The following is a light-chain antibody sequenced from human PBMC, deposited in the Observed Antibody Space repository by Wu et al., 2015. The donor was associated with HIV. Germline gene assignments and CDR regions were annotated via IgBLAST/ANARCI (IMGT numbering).Light chain of an antibody. V-gene: IGKV3-20*01. J-gene: IGKJ1*01. Sequence: EIVLTQSPATLSLPPGERATLSCRASQSVSSDYLAWYQQKPGQAPRLLVYGASSRATGIPDRFSGSGSGTDFTLTISRLEPEDFAVYYCQQYGRSPATFGQGTKVEIK. CDR1: QSVSSDY. CDR3: QQYGRSPAT. CDR2: GAS.